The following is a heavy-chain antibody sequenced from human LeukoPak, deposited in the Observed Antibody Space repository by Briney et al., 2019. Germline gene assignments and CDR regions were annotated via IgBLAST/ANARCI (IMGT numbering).Heavy chain of an antibody. CDR3: ARAGDYGDYVAPFDY. CDR1: GGSISSYY. D-gene: IGHD4-17*01. J-gene: IGHJ4*02. CDR2: IYYSGST. V-gene: IGHV4-59*01. Sequence: PSETLSLTCTVSGGSISSYYWSWIRQPPGKGLEWIGYIYYSGSTNYNPSLKSRVTISVDTSKNQFSLKLSSVTAADTAVYYCARAGDYGDYVAPFDYWGQGTLVTVSS.